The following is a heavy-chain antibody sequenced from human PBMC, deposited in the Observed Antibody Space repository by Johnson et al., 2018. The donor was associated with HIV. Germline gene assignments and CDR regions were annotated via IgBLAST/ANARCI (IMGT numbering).Heavy chain of an antibody. CDR1: GFTFSNAW. Sequence: EQLVESGGGLVKPGGSLRLSCAASGFTFSNAWMSWVRQAPGKGLEWVGRIKSKTDGGTTDYAAPVKGRFTISRDDSKNTLYLQMNSRRAEDTAVYYCAKGPNGQLDDAFHIWGQGTMVTVSS. J-gene: IGHJ3*02. D-gene: IGHD6-6*01. CDR2: IKSKTDGGTT. V-gene: IGHV3-15*01. CDR3: AKGPNGQLDDAFHI.